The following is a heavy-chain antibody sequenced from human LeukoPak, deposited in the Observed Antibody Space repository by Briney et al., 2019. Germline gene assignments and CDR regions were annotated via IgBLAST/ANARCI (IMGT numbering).Heavy chain of an antibody. D-gene: IGHD1-26*01. Sequence: GASVKVSCKVSGYTLTELSMHWVRQAPGKGLEWMGGFDPEDGETIYAQKFQGRVTMTEDTSTDTAYMELSSLRSEDTAVYYCATDSVYSGSYANIPFDYWGQGTLVTVSS. CDR1: GYTLTELS. V-gene: IGHV1-24*01. CDR2: FDPEDGET. CDR3: ATDSVYSGSYANIPFDY. J-gene: IGHJ4*02.